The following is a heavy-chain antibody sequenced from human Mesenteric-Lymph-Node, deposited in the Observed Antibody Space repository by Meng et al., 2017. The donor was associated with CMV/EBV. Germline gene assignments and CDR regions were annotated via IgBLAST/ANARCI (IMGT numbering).Heavy chain of an antibody. CDR2: IYHSGNT. CDR1: GYSISSGYY. Sequence: SETLSLTCTVSGYSISSGYYWGWIRQPPGKGLEWIGSIYHSGNTYYNPSLKSRVTISVDTSNNQFSLKLTSVTAADTAVYFCARRAGVPYFDYWGQGTLVTVSS. CDR3: ARRAGVPYFDY. D-gene: IGHD3-10*01. J-gene: IGHJ4*02. V-gene: IGHV4-38-2*02.